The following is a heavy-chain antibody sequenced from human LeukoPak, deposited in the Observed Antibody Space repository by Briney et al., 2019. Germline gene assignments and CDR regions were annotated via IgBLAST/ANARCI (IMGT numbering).Heavy chain of an antibody. CDR2: IIPIFGTA. CDR3: ARRYYYDSSGQFYFDY. D-gene: IGHD3-22*01. CDR1: GGTFSSYA. J-gene: IGHJ4*02. Sequence: SVKVSCKASGGTFSSYAISWVRQAPGQGLEWMGRIIPIFGTANYAQKFQGRVTITTDESTSTAYMELRSLRSDDTAVYYCARRYYYDSSGQFYFDYWGQGTLVTVS. V-gene: IGHV1-69*05.